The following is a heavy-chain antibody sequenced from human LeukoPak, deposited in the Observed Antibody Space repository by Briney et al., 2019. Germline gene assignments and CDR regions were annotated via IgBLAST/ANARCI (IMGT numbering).Heavy chain of an antibody. CDR1: GFTFSTSW. Sequence: GGSLRLSCAASGFTFSTSWMSWVRQAPGKGLEWVANIKEDGSEKYYVDSVKGRFIISKDNAKNSVYLQMNSLRVEDTAVYYCARVIAARPGDYFDYWGQGSLVTVSS. CDR3: ARVIAARPGDYFDY. D-gene: IGHD6-6*01. J-gene: IGHJ4*02. V-gene: IGHV3-7*01. CDR2: IKEDGSEK.